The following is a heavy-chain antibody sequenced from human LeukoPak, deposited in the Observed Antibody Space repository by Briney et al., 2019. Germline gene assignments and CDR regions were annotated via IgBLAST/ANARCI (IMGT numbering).Heavy chain of an antibody. CDR3: ARDPSIAVAGTADY. CDR1: GFTFSSYA. Sequence: GGSLRLSCAASGFTFSSYAMHWVRQAPGKGLEFVSAISSNGGSTYYANSVKGRFTISRDNFKNTLYLRMGSLRAEDMAVYYCARDPSIAVAGTADYWGQGTLVTVA. V-gene: IGHV3-64*01. D-gene: IGHD6-19*01. J-gene: IGHJ4*02. CDR2: ISSNGGST.